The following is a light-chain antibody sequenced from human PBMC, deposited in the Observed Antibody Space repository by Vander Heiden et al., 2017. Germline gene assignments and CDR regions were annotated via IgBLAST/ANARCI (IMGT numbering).Light chain of an antibody. Sequence: QSVLTQPPSASGNPGQRVTISCSGSSSNIGSNTVNWYQQHPGTAPKLLIYSNNQRPSGVPDRSSGSKSGTSASLAISGLQSEDEADYYCAAWDDSLNGYVFGTGTKVTVL. V-gene: IGLV1-44*01. J-gene: IGLJ1*01. CDR2: SNN. CDR3: AAWDDSLNGYV. CDR1: SSNIGSNT.